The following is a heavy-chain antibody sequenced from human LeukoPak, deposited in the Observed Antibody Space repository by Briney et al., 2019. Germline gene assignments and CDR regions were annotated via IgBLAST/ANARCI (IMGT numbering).Heavy chain of an antibody. CDR1: GFTFSSYW. J-gene: IGHJ4*02. Sequence: GGSLRLSCAASGFTFSSYWMHWVRQAPGKGLVWVSRINSDGSSTSYADSVKGRFTISRDNAKNTLYLQMNSLRAEDTAVYYCARPYSSSWYEGLYFDYWGQGTLVTVSS. CDR2: INSDGSST. CDR3: ARPYSSSWYEGLYFDY. V-gene: IGHV3-74*01. D-gene: IGHD6-13*01.